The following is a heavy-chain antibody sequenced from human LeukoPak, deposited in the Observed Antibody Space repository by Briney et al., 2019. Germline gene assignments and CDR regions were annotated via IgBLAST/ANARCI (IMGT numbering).Heavy chain of an antibody. CDR3: ARMYCSGGSCWDY. CDR1: GYTFTSYG. CDR2: ISPYNGDT. J-gene: IGHJ4*02. D-gene: IGHD2-15*01. Sequence: GASVKVSCKASGYTFTSYGISWVRQAPGQGLEWMGWISPYNGDTNYAQKLQGRVTMTTDTSTSTAYMELRSLRSDDTAAYYCARMYCSGGSCWDYWGQGTLVTVSS. V-gene: IGHV1-18*01.